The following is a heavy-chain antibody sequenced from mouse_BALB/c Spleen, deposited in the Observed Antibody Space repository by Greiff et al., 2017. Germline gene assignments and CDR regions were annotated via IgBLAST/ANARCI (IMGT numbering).Heavy chain of an antibody. CDR2: INPDSSTI. CDR3: ARRLITTVVATDWYFDV. Sequence: EVQLQESGGGLVQPGGSLKLSCAASGFDFSRYWMSWVRQAPGKGLEWIGEINPDSSTINYTPSLKDKFIISRDNAKNTLYLQMSKVRSEDTALYYCARRLITTVVATDWYFDVWGAGTTVTVSS. J-gene: IGHJ1*01. CDR1: GFDFSRYW. V-gene: IGHV4-1*02. D-gene: IGHD1-1*01.